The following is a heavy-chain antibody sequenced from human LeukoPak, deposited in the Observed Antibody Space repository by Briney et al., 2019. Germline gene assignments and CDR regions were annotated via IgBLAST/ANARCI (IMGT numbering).Heavy chain of an antibody. Sequence: SETLSLTCAVYGGSFSGYYWSWIRQPPGKGLEWIGEINHSGNTNYNPSLKSRVTISVDTSKNQFSLKLNSVTAADTAVYYCARAPGAALDWGQGTLVTVSS. CDR3: ARAPGAALD. J-gene: IGHJ4*02. CDR1: GGSFSGYY. CDR2: INHSGNT. V-gene: IGHV4-34*01. D-gene: IGHD2-15*01.